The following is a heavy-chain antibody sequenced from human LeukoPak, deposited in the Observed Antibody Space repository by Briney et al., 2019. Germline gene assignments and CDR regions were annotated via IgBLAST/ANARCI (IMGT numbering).Heavy chain of an antibody. CDR2: ISAYNGNT. D-gene: IGHD3-10*01. CDR3: ARGPMVRGVLRGSWFDP. CDR1: GYTFTSYG. J-gene: IGHJ5*02. V-gene: IGHV1-18*01. Sequence: ASVRVSCKASGYTFTSYGISWVRQAPGQGLEWMGWISAYNGNTNYAQKLQGRVTMTTDTSTSTAYMELRSLRSDDTAVYYCARGPMVRGVLRGSWFDPWGQGTLVTVSS.